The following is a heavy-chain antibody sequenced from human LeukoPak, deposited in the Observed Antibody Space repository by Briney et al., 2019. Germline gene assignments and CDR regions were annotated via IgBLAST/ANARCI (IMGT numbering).Heavy chain of an antibody. D-gene: IGHD5-12*01. Sequence: PSETLSLTCTVSGGSISSSSYYWGWIRQPPGKGLEWIGSIYYSGSTYNPSLKSRVTISVDTSKNQFSLKLSSVTAADTAVYYCASSKGLAGAFDIWGQGTMVTVSS. CDR1: GGSISSSSYY. V-gene: IGHV4-39*01. CDR3: ASSKGLAGAFDI. J-gene: IGHJ3*02. CDR2: IYYSGST.